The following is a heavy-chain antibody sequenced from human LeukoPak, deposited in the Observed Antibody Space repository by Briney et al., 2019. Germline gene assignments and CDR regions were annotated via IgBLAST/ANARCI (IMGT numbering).Heavy chain of an antibody. CDR3: ASPTYLWVNYYDSSGLSDAFDI. D-gene: IGHD3-22*01. CDR2: ISYDGSNK. J-gene: IGHJ3*02. Sequence: GGSLRLSCAASGFTFSSYAMHWVRQAPGKGLEWVAVISYDGSNKYYADSVKGRFTISRDNSKNTLYLQMNSLRAEDTAVYYCASPTYLWVNYYDSSGLSDAFDIWGQGTMVTVSS. CDR1: GFTFSSYA. V-gene: IGHV3-30-3*01.